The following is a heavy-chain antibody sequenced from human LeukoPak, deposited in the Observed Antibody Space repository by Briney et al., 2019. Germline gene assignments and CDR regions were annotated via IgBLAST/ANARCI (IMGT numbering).Heavy chain of an antibody. CDR2: ISYDGSKN. CDR1: GFTFSSHG. CDR3: ARWVVTAADIDY. D-gene: IGHD2-15*01. Sequence: GGSLRLSCAASGFTFSSHGMHWVRQAPGKGLEWVAVISYDGSKNYYAESVKGRFTISRDNAMNTLYLQMNSLRAEATAVYYCARWVVTAADIDYWGQGTLVTVSS. J-gene: IGHJ4*02. V-gene: IGHV3-30*03.